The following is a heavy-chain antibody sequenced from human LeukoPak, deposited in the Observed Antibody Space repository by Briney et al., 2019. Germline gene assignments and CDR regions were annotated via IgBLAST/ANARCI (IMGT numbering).Heavy chain of an antibody. D-gene: IGHD3-22*01. Sequence: PGGSLTLSCAGSEFIFGAYWMTWVRQAPGKGLEWVAHINQDGSETYYMDSVKGRFTISRDNAKNSLYLQMNSLRAEDTAVYYCARTYYYDSSGYYFPDHFDYWGQGTLVTVSS. CDR1: EFIFGAYW. CDR2: INQDGSET. V-gene: IGHV3-7*01. J-gene: IGHJ4*02. CDR3: ARTYYYDSSGYYFPDHFDY.